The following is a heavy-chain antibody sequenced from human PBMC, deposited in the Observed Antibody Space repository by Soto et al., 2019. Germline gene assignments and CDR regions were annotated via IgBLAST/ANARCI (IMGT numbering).Heavy chain of an antibody. CDR1: GGTFSSYA. CDR3: ASTASITIFGVVIPQYAFDI. V-gene: IGHV1-3*01. D-gene: IGHD3-3*01. J-gene: IGHJ3*02. CDR2: INAGYGKT. Sequence: ASVKVSCKASGGTFSSYAISWVRQAPGQGLEWMGWINAGYGKTKYAQKFQGRVTITRDTSASTAYMELSSLRSEDTAVYYCASTASITIFGVVIPQYAFDIWGQGTMVTVSS.